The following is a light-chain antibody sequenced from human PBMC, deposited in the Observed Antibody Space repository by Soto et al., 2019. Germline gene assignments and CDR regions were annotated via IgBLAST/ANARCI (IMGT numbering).Light chain of an antibody. CDR2: EVS. Sequence: QSALTQPASVSGSPGQSITISCTGTSSDVGGYNFVSWYQQHPGKAPKLMIYEVSNRPSGVSNRFSGSKSGNTAALPISGLQAEDEADYYRSSYTTSSTRVFGVGTKLTVL. J-gene: IGLJ3*02. V-gene: IGLV2-14*01. CDR3: SSYTTSSTRV. CDR1: SSDVGGYNF.